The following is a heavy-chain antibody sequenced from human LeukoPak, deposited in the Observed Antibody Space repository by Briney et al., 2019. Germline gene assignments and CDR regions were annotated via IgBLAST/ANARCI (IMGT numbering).Heavy chain of an antibody. D-gene: IGHD2-15*01. Sequence: ASVKVSCKAAGYTFTGYYMFWVRQAPGQGLEGMGRINPNSGGTNYAQKSQGRVTMTRDTSISTAYMELSRLRSDDTAVYYCARGYCSGGSCYSVENWFDPWGQGTLVTVSS. CDR3: ARGYCSGGSCYSVENWFDP. CDR2: INPNSGGT. J-gene: IGHJ5*02. V-gene: IGHV1-2*06. CDR1: GYTFTGYY.